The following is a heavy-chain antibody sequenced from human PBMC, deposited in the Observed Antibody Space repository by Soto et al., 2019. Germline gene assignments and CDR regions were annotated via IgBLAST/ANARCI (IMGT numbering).Heavy chain of an antibody. J-gene: IGHJ4*02. CDR1: GFNFSNYA. V-gene: IGHV3-30-3*01. D-gene: IGHD7-27*01. CDR3: ARELGRRGSQLPFDF. CDR2: ISFDGSSH. Sequence: QVQLVESGGGVVRPGGSLTLSCTASGFNFSNYAFHWVRQAPGKGLGWVAVISFDGSSHFYGTSMKGRSLITRDNSKSTLYLQMSSLRLEDTGVFFCARELGRRGSQLPFDFWGQGTLVTVSS.